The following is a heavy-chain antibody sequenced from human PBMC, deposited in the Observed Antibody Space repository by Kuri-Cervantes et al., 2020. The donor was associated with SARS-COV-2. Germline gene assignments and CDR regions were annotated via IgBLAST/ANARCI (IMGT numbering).Heavy chain of an antibody. V-gene: IGHV4-59*12. CDR1: GGSISSYY. CDR3: AGPNYDFWSGYYIGNYYYCMDV. J-gene: IGHJ6*03. Sequence: SETLSLTCTVSGGSISSYYWSWIRQPPGKGLEWIGYIYHSGSTYYNPSLKSRVTISVDRSKNQFPLKLSSVTAADTAVYYCAGPNYDFWSGYYIGNYYYCMDVWGKGTTVTVSS. D-gene: IGHD3-3*01. CDR2: IYHSGST.